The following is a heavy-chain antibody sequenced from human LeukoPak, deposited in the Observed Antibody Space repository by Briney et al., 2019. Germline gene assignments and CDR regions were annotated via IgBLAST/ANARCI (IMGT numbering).Heavy chain of an antibody. D-gene: IGHD3-10*01. CDR2: IIPIFGTA. CDR3: ARPQHGSGSYNFDY. CDR1: GGTFSSYA. V-gene: IGHV1-69*13. J-gene: IGHJ4*02. Sequence: GASVKVSCKASGGTFSSYAISWVRQAPGQGLEWMGGIIPIFGTANYAQKLQGRVTITADESTSTAYMELSSLRSEDTAVYYCARPQHGSGSYNFDYWGQGTLVTVSS.